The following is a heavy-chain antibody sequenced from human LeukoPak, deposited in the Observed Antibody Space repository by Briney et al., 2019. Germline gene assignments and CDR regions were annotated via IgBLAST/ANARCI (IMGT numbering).Heavy chain of an antibody. V-gene: IGHV3-7*05. CDR3: ARVLATTGRSEYYFDS. J-gene: IGHJ4*02. D-gene: IGHD1-1*01. Sequence: GGSLRLSCAASGFPFSSYWMGWVRQAPGKGPEWVANIKQDGSEKYYVDSVKGRFTISRDNAKNSLCLQVNSLRAEDTAVYYCARVLATTGRSEYYFDSWGQGTLVTVSS. CDR2: IKQDGSEK. CDR1: GFPFSSYW.